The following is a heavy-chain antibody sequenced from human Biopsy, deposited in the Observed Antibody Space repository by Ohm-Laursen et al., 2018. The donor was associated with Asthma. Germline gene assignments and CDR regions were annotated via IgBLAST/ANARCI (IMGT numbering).Heavy chain of an antibody. CDR2: IYYSGST. D-gene: IGHD4-17*01. V-gene: IGHV4-31*03. Sequence: TLSLTCIVSGGSINIGDYYWSWIRQQPVKGLEWIGYIYYSGSTYYNPSLKSRVSISLDTSKNQFSLSLTSVIAADTAVYYCARTSYGDEGFDPWGQGTLVTVSS. J-gene: IGHJ5*02. CDR3: ARTSYGDEGFDP. CDR1: GGSINIGDYY.